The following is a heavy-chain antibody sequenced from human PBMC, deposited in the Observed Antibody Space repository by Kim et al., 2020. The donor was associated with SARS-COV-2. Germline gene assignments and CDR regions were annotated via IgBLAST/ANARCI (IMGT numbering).Heavy chain of an antibody. CDR2: IYSGGAT. V-gene: IGHV3-66*02. CDR1: GFTVTSNV. D-gene: IGHD3-22*01. J-gene: IGHJ3*02. Sequence: GGSLRLSCAASGFTVTSNVMNWVRQAPGKGLEWVSLIYSGGATFYEDSVKGRFTISKDNSKNTLYLEMASLRVEDTALYYCARSGHYGDAFDIWGQGTMVTVSS. CDR3: ARSGHYGDAFDI.